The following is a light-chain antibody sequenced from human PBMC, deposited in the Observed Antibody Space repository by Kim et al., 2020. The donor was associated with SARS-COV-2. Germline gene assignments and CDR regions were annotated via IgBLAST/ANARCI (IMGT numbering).Light chain of an antibody. CDR2: GAS. CDR1: QSVSSSY. J-gene: IGKJ4*01. Sequence: PGRSATRSCRASQSVSSSYLAWYQQKPGQAPRLLIYGASSRATGIPDRFSGSGSGTDFTLTISRLEPEDFAVYYCQQYGSSPLTFGGGTKVDIK. V-gene: IGKV3-20*01. CDR3: QQYGSSPLT.